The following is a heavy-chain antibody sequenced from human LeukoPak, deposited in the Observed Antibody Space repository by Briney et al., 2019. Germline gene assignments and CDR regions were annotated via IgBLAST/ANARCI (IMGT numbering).Heavy chain of an antibody. CDR2: INSDGSIT. J-gene: IGHJ5*02. CDR3: ATAWGS. V-gene: IGHV3-74*01. Sequence: PGGSLRLSCAASGFTFSSSWMHWVRQASGKGLVWVSRINSDGSITNYADSVKGRFTISRGNAKNTVYLQMNNLRAEDTAVYYCATAWGSWGQGTLVTVSS. D-gene: IGHD7-27*01. CDR1: GFTFSSSW.